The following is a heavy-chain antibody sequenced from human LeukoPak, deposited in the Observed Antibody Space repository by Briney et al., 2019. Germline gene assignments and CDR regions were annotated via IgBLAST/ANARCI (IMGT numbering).Heavy chain of an antibody. D-gene: IGHD3-3*01. V-gene: IGHV1-69*13. J-gene: IGHJ4*02. CDR3: ARASPYYDYFDY. CDR2: IIPIFGTA. CDR1: GGTFSSYA. Sequence: WASVKLSCKASGGTFSSYAISWVRQAPGQGPEWMGGIIPIFGTANYAQKFQGRVTITADESTSTAYMELSSLRSEDTAVYYCARASPYYDYFDYWGQGTLVTVSS.